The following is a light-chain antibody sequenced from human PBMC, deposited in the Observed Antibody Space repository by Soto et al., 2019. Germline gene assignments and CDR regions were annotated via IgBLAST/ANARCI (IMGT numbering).Light chain of an antibody. Sequence: QSALTQPASVSGSPGQSITISCTGTSSDVGGYNYVSWYQQHPGKAPKLMIYEVSNRSSRVSNRFSGSKSGNTASLTISGLHAEDEADYYCSSYTRSSTSYVFGTGTKLTVL. V-gene: IGLV2-14*01. CDR1: SSDVGGYNY. CDR3: SSYTRSSTSYV. J-gene: IGLJ1*01. CDR2: EVS.